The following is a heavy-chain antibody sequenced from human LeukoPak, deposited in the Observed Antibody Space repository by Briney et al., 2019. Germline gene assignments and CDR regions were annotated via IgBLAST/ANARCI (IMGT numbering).Heavy chain of an antibody. CDR1: GYSFTSYW. CDR3: ARAYCSGGSCGGPFDY. Sequence: GESLKISCKGSGYSFTSYWIGWVRQMPGKGLEWMGIIYPGDSDTRYSPSFQGQVTISADKSISTAYLQWSSLKASDTAVYYCARAYCSGGSCGGPFDYWGQGTLVTVSS. J-gene: IGHJ4*02. CDR2: IYPGDSDT. V-gene: IGHV5-51*01. D-gene: IGHD2-15*01.